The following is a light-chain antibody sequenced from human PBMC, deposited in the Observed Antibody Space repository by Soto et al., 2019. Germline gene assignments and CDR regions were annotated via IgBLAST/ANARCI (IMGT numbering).Light chain of an antibody. J-gene: IGLJ2*01. CDR2: EVS. V-gene: IGLV2-14*01. Sequence: QSALTQPASVSGSPGQSITISCTGTSSDIDDYNYVSWYQHHPGKVPKLMIYEVSNRPSGVSNRFSGSKSGNTASLTISGIQAEDDADYYCTSYTSSSTVVFGGGTKLTVL. CDR1: SSDIDDYNY. CDR3: TSYTSSSTVV.